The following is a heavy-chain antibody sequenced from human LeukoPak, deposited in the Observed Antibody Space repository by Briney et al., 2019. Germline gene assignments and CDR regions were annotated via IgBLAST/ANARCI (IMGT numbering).Heavy chain of an antibody. V-gene: IGHV3-30-3*01. CDR1: GFTFSSYA. CDR3: ARPLHTVTWGCMDV. D-gene: IGHD4-17*01. Sequence: PGRSLRLSCAASGFTFSSYAMHWVRQAPGKGLEWVAVISYDGSNKYYADSVKGRFTISRDNSKNTLYLQMNSLRAEDTAVYYCARPLHTVTWGCMDVWGQGTTVTVSS. J-gene: IGHJ6*02. CDR2: ISYDGSNK.